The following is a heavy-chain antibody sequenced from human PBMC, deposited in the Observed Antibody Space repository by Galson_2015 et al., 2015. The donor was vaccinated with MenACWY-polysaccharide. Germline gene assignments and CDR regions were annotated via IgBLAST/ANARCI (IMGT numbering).Heavy chain of an antibody. V-gene: IGHV1-2*02. CDR2: INPNSDGT. J-gene: IGHJ6*02. CDR1: GYTFTGYY. D-gene: IGHD2-2*01. Sequence: SVKVSCKASGYTFTGYYMHWVRQAPGQGLEWMGWINPNSDGTNYAQKFQGRVTMTRDTSISTAYMELSRLRSDDTAVYYCARVKIVVVPAAIYNYYGMDVWGQGTTVTVSS. CDR3: ARVKIVVVPAAIYNYYGMDV.